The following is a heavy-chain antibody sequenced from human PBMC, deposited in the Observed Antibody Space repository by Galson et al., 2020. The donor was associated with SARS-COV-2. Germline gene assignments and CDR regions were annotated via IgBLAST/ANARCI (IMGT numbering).Heavy chain of an antibody. Sequence: SQTLSLTCTVSGGSISSSSYYWGWIRQPPGKGLEWIGSIYYSGSTYYNPSLKSRVTISVDTSKNQFSLKLSSVTAADTAVYYCARDARRITMIVVVRNWFDPWGQGTRVTVSS. CDR2: IYYSGST. V-gene: IGHV4-39*07. CDR3: ARDARRITMIVVVRNWFDP. J-gene: IGHJ5*02. D-gene: IGHD3-22*01. CDR1: GGSISSSSYY.